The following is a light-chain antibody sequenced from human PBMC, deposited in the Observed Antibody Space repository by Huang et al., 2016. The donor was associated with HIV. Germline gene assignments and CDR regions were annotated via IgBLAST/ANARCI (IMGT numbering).Light chain of an antibody. V-gene: IGKV1-39*01. J-gene: IGKJ1*01. Sequence: DIQMTQSPSSLSASVGDRVTITCRASQSISTYLNWYKQKPGKSPKLRIYRSSNFQSGVPSRFSGSGSGTDFTLTISSLQPEDVATYYCQQSYSAPPWTFGQGTKVEI. CDR2: RSS. CDR3: QQSYSAPPWT. CDR1: QSISTY.